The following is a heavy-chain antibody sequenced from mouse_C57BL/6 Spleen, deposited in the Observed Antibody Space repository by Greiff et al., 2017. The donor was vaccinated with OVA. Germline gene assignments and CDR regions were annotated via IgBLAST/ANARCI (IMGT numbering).Heavy chain of an antibody. CDR1: GYSITSGYY. D-gene: IGHD1-1*01. Sequence: EVQLQQSGPGLVKPSQSLSLTCSVTGYSITSGYYWNWIRQFPGNKLEWMGYISYDGSNNYNPSLKNRNSITRYTSKNQFFLKLNSVTTEDTATYYCARGLLRLAMDDWGQGTSVTVSS. CDR3: ARGLLRLAMDD. V-gene: IGHV3-6*01. J-gene: IGHJ4*01. CDR2: ISYDGSN.